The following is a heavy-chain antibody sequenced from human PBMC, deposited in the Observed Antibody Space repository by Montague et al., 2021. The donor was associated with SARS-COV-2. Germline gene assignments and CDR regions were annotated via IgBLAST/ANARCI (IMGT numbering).Heavy chain of an antibody. V-gene: IGHV4-34*01. J-gene: IGHJ5*02. D-gene: IGHD3-3*01. CDR3: ARGADYDFWSGCLGDKWFDP. Sequence: SETLSLTCAVYGGSLSGYYWAWIRQTPAKGLEWIGEINHSGSTNYNPSPKSRLTISGDTTKKQFSLKLNSMTAADTAVDYYARGADYDFWSGCLGDKWFDPWGQGTPVTVSS. CDR1: GGSLSGYY. CDR2: INHSGST.